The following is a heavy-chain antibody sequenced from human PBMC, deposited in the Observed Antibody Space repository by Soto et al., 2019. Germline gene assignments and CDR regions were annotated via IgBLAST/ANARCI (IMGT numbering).Heavy chain of an antibody. D-gene: IGHD6-6*01. J-gene: IGHJ6*03. Sequence: PGGSLRLSCAASGFTVSSHYMNWVRQAPGKGLEWVSLIQSGGSTSYADSVKGRFTISRDNAKNTLYLQMNSLRAEDTAVYYCAKSHQAARPYYYYYYMDVWGKGTTVTVSS. CDR3: AKSHQAARPYYYYYYMDV. CDR1: GFTVSSHY. CDR2: IQSGGST. V-gene: IGHV3-66*01.